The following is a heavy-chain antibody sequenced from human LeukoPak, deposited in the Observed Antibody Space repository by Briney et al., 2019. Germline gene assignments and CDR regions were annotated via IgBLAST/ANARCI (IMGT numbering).Heavy chain of an antibody. CDR1: GGSFSGYY. Sequence: PSETLSLTCAVYGGSFSGYYWSWIRQPPGKGLEWIGEINHSGSTNYNPSLKSRVTISVDTSKNQFSLKLSSVTAADTAVYYCARGITMVRGVDYYGMDVWGQGTTATVSS. CDR3: ARGITMVRGVDYYGMDV. D-gene: IGHD3-10*01. V-gene: IGHV4-34*01. CDR2: INHSGST. J-gene: IGHJ6*02.